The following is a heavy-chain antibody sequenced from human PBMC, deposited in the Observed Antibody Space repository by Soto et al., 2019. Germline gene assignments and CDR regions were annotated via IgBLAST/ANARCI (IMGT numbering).Heavy chain of an antibody. J-gene: IGHJ4*02. CDR2: ISYDGSNK. Sequence: QVQLVESGGGVVQPGRSLRLSCAASGFTFSSYGMHWVRQAPGKGLEWVAVISYDGSNKYYADSVKGRFTISRDNSKNTLYLQMNSLRAEVTAVYYCAKDLSVLEQQLFDYWGQGTLVTVSS. CDR3: AKDLSVLEQQLFDY. CDR1: GFTFSSYG. D-gene: IGHD6-13*01. V-gene: IGHV3-30*18.